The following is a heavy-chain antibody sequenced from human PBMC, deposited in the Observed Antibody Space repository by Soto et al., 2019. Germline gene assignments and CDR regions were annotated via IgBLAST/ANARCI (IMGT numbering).Heavy chain of an antibody. V-gene: IGHV1-46*01. CDR3: ARPAVEMATITHFDY. D-gene: IGHD5-12*01. CDR2: INTSGGST. CDR1: GYNFTSYY. Sequence: ASVKISCKASGYNFTSYYMHWVRQAPGQGLEWMGIINTSGGSTSYAQKFQGRVTMTRDTSTSTVYMELSSLRFEDTAVYYCARPAVEMATITHFDYWGQGTLVTVSS. J-gene: IGHJ4*02.